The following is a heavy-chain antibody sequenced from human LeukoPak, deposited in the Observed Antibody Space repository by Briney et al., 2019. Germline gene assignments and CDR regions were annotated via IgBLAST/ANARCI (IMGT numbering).Heavy chain of an antibody. V-gene: IGHV3-30*02. CDR1: GFTFSSYG. CDR3: AKDEVYCSGGSCYHY. D-gene: IGHD2-15*01. Sequence: GGSLRLSCAASGFTFSSYGMHWVRQAPGKELEWVAFIRYDGSNKYYADSVKGRFTISRDNSKNTLYLQMNSLRAEDTAVYYCAKDEVYCSGGSCYHYWGQGTLVTVSS. CDR2: IRYDGSNK. J-gene: IGHJ4*02.